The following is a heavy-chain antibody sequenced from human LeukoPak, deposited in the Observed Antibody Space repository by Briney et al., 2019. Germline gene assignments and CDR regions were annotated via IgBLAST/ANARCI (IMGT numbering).Heavy chain of an antibody. V-gene: IGHV4-59*01. CDR2: IYYSGSA. J-gene: IGHJ4*02. Sequence: SETLSLTCTVSGGSISNYYWSWIRQPPGKGLEWIGYIYYSGSANYNPSLKSRVTISVDTSKNQFSLKLSSVTAADTAVYYCARERGFGEFDYWGQGTLVTVSS. D-gene: IGHD3-10*01. CDR3: ARERGFGEFDY. CDR1: GGSISNYY.